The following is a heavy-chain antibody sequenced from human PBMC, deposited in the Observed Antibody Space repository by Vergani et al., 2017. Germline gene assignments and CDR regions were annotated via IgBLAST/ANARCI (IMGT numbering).Heavy chain of an antibody. CDR1: GFTFSSYA. V-gene: IGHV3-30-3*01. Sequence: VQLVESGGGLVQPGGSLRLSCAASGFTFSSYAMHWVRQAPGKGLEWVAVISYDGSNKYYADSVKGRFTISRDNSKNTLYLQMNSLRAEDTAVYYCARDYYDSSGYGDYWGQGTLVTVSS. CDR3: ARDYYDSSGYGDY. J-gene: IGHJ4*02. D-gene: IGHD3-22*01. CDR2: ISYDGSNK.